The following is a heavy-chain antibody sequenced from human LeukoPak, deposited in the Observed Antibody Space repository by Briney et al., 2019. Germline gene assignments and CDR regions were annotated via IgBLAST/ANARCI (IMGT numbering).Heavy chain of an antibody. CDR2: INPNSGGT. J-gene: IGHJ4*02. D-gene: IGHD6-13*01. CDR1: GYTFTGYY. Sequence: ASVKVSCKASGYTFTGYYMHWVRQAPGQGLEWMGWINPNSGGTNYAQNFQGRVTMTRDTSISTAYMELSRLRSDETAVYYCARGYSSSWYDYWGQGTLSPSPQ. CDR3: ARGYSSSWYDY. V-gene: IGHV1-2*02.